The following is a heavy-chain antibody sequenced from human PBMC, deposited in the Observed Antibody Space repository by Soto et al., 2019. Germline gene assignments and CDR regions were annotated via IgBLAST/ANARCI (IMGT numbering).Heavy chain of an antibody. CDR2: IYSGGKI. Sequence: ELLLVESGGGMIQPGGSLRLSCAASGFTVRAKYMTWVRQAPGRGLEWVSVIYSGGKIYYPDSVKGRFTTSRDSSQNTMFLQMNNLRVEDTAVYYCARDSGLIRENYGMDVWGQGTTVAVSS. CDR1: GFTVRAKY. CDR3: ARDSGLIRENYGMDV. V-gene: IGHV3-53*01. J-gene: IGHJ6*02. D-gene: IGHD2-15*01.